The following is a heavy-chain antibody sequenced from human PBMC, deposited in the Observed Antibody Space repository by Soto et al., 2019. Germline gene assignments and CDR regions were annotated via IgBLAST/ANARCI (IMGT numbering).Heavy chain of an antibody. V-gene: IGHV3-53*02. D-gene: IGHD3-3*01. J-gene: IGHJ6*02. CDR3: GRALGGEGFLEWWHLQTYSYGMDV. Sequence: EVQLVETGGGLIQPGGSLRLSCAASGFTVSSNYMSWVRQAPGKGLEWVSVIYSGGSTYYADSVKGRFTISRDNSKNTRNLKMNSLGAEATAVYYGGRALGGEGFLEWWHLQTYSYGMDVWAKGPRSPSP. CDR2: IYSGGST. CDR1: GFTVSSNY.